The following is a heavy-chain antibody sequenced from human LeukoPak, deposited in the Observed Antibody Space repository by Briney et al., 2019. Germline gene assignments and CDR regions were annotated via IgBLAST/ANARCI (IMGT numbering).Heavy chain of an antibody. CDR3: ARDLFSGSYHPFDY. CDR2: INPNSGGT. V-gene: IGHV1-2*02. D-gene: IGHD1-26*01. CDR1: GYTFTCYY. Sequence: ASXKVSCKASGYTFTCYYMHWVRQAPGQGLEWMGWINPNSGGTNYAQKFQGRVTITRDTSISTAYMELSRLRSDDTAVYYCARDLFSGSYHPFDYWGQGTLVTVSS. J-gene: IGHJ4*02.